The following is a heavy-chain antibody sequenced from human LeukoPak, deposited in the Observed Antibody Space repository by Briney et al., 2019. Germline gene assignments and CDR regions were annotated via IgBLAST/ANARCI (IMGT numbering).Heavy chain of an antibody. D-gene: IGHD3-10*01. CDR1: GYTFTVYY. J-gene: IGHJ4*02. Sequence: ASVKVSCKASGYTFTVYYMHWVRQAPGQGLELMGWIYPNSGGTNYAQKFQGRVTMTRDTSSSTAYMELSRLRTDDTAVYCCARDSGERGSGSYLIAYWGQGTLVTVSS. V-gene: IGHV1-2*02. CDR2: IYPNSGGT. CDR3: ARDSGERGSGSYLIAY.